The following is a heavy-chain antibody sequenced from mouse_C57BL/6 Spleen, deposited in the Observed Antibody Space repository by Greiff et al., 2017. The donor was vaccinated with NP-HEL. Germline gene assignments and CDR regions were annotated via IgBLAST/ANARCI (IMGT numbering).Heavy chain of an antibody. CDR1: GFSLTSYG. J-gene: IGHJ2*01. CDR2: IWRGGST. D-gene: IGHD2-4*01. Sequence: VQRVESGPGLVQPSQSLSITCTVSGFSLTSYGVHWVRQSPGKGLEWLGVIWRGGSTDYNAAFMSRLSITKDNSKSQVFFKMNSLQADDTAIYYCAKNYDYDRYYFDYWGQGTTLTVSS. V-gene: IGHV2-5*01. CDR3: AKNYDYDRYYFDY.